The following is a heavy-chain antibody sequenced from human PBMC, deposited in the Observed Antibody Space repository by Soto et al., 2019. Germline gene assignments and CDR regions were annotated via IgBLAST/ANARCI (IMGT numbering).Heavy chain of an antibody. CDR2: INHSGST. CDR3: ARYCSGGSCYLDP. Sequence: SETLSLTCAFYGGSFSGYYWSWIRQPPGKGLEWIGEINHSGSTNYNPSLKSRVTISVDTSKNQFSLKLSSVTAADTAVYYCARYCSGGSCYLDPWGQGTLVTVSS. V-gene: IGHV4-34*01. D-gene: IGHD2-15*01. CDR1: GGSFSGYY. J-gene: IGHJ5*02.